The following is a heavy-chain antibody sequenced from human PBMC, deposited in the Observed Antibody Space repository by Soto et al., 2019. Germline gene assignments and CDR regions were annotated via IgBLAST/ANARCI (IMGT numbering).Heavy chain of an antibody. CDR1: GGSISSGGYS. J-gene: IGHJ4*02. CDR3: ARGGGSSSFTY. V-gene: IGHV4-30-2*01. Sequence: SETLSLTCAVSGGSISSGGYSWSWIRQPPGKGLEWIGEIYHSGSTNYNPSLKSRVTISVDKSKNQFSLKLSSVTAADTAVYYCARGGGSSSFTYWGQGTLVTVSS. CDR2: IYHSGST. D-gene: IGHD6-13*01.